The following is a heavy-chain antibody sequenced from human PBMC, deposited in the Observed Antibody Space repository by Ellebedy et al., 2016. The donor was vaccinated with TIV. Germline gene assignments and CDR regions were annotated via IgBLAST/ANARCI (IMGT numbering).Heavy chain of an antibody. J-gene: IGHJ4*02. V-gene: IGHV4-4*02. Sequence: MPSETLSLTCAVSGDSISTSHWWTWLRQPPGMGLEWIGEIYHTGTTDYSPSLKSRVTISVDKSKNQFSLRLNSVTAADTAVYYCASGIDRGTVEPSTFDYWGQGTLVTVSS. CDR1: GDSISTSHW. CDR2: IYHTGTT. D-gene: IGHD1-1*01. CDR3: ASGIDRGTVEPSTFDY.